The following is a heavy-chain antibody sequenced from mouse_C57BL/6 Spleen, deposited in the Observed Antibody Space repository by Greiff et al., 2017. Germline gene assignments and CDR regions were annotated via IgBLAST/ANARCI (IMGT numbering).Heavy chain of an antibody. V-gene: IGHV1-69*01. Sequence: VQLQQPGAELVMPGASVKLSCKASGYTFTSYWMHWVKQRPGQGLEWIGEIDPSDSYTNYNQKFKGKSTLTVDKSSSTAYMQLSSLTSEDSGVYYCARSGDGYYVDYWGQGTTLTVSS. CDR2: IDPSDSYT. D-gene: IGHD2-3*01. CDR3: ARSGDGYYVDY. J-gene: IGHJ2*01. CDR1: GYTFTSYW.